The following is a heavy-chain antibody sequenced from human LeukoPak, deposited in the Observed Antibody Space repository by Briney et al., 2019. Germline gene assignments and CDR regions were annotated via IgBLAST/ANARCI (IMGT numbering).Heavy chain of an antibody. J-gene: IGHJ6*02. CDR3: ARFRYASTWPYGVDV. Sequence: GGSLRLSCAASGFIFSDYYMSWIRQAPGKGLEWVSYISSSGGSRTYYADSVKGRFTISRDNAKNSLYLQMNSLGAEDTAVYYCARFRYASTWPYGVDVWGQGTTVTVSS. CDR2: ISSSGGSRT. V-gene: IGHV3-11*01. CDR1: GFIFSDYY. D-gene: IGHD6-13*01.